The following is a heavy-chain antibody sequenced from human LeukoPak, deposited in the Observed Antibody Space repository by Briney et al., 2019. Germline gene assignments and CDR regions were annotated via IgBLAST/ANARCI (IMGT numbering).Heavy chain of an antibody. CDR2: IRYDGSNK. J-gene: IGHJ5*02. V-gene: IGHV3-30*02. CDR3: AKHKYSSSPAWFDP. CDR1: GFTFSSYG. Sequence: GGSLRLSCGASGFTFSSYGMPWVRQAPGKGLEWVAFIRYDGSNKYYADSVKGRFTISRDNSKNTLYLQMNSLRAEDTAVYYCAKHKYSSSPAWFDPWGQGTLVTVSS. D-gene: IGHD6-6*01.